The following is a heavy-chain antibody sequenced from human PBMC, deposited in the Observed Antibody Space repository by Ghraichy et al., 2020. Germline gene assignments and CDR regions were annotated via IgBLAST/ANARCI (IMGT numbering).Heavy chain of an antibody. CDR3: ARGPIRDCSSTSCYEEYYYYGMDV. CDR2: MNPNSGNT. Sequence: ASVKVSCKASGYTFTSYDINWVRQATGQGLEWMGWMNPNSGNTGYGQKFQGRVTMTRNTSISTAYMELSSLRSEDTAVYYCARGPIRDCSSTSCYEEYYYYGMDVWGQGTTVTVSS. V-gene: IGHV1-8*01. D-gene: IGHD2-2*01. J-gene: IGHJ6*02. CDR1: GYTFTSYD.